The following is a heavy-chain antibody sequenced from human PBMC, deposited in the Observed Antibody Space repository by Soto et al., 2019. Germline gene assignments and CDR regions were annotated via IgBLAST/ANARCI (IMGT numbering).Heavy chain of an antibody. Sequence: GGSLRLSCAASGFTVSSNYMSWVRQAPGKGLEWVSVIYSGGSTYYADSVKGRFTISRHNSKNTLYLQMNSLRAEDTAVYYCARVHPGEFLRLRSSRYYMDVWGKGTTVTVSS. CDR2: IYSGGST. CDR3: ARVHPGEFLRLRSSRYYMDV. J-gene: IGHJ6*03. V-gene: IGHV3-53*04. D-gene: IGHD3-10*01. CDR1: GFTVSSNY.